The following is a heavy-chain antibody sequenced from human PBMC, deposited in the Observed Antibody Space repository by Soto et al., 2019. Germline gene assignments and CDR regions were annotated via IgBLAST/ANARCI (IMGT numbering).Heavy chain of an antibody. CDR3: AGGNYYDSSGTSPPNDY. V-gene: IGHV4-30-4*01. Sequence: LSLTCTVSGGSISSGDYYWSWIRQPPGKGLEWIGYIYYSGSTYYNPSLKSRVTISVDTSKNQFSLKLSSVTAADTAVYYCAGGNYYDSSGTSPPNDYWGQGTLVTVSS. J-gene: IGHJ4*02. CDR1: GGSISSGDYY. CDR2: IYYSGST. D-gene: IGHD3-22*01.